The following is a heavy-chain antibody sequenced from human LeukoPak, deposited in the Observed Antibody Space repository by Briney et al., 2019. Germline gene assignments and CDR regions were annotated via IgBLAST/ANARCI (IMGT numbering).Heavy chain of an antibody. D-gene: IGHD3-22*01. CDR1: GGSISTYY. J-gene: IGHJ4*02. CDR3: ARLFTTGGFDY. CDR2: IYDSGST. Sequence: SETLSLTCTVSGGSISTYYWTWIRQPPGEGLEWIGYIYDSGSTNYNPSLKSRVTISVDTSKNQFSLKLSSVTAADTAVYYCARLFTTGGFDYWGQGTLVTVSS. V-gene: IGHV4-59*08.